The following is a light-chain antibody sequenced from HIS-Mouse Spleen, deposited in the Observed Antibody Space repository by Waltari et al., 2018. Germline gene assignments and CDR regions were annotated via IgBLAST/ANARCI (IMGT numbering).Light chain of an antibody. CDR2: EDR. Sequence: SYELTQPPSVSVSPGQTARITCSGDALPKKYAYWYQQKSGQAPVMVIYEDRTRPSGMPERFPGYSSGTMASLTISGAQVEEEAGYYCYSTDSSGNHRVFGGGTKLTVL. CDR1: ALPKKY. V-gene: IGLV3-10*01. CDR3: YSTDSSGNHRV. J-gene: IGLJ2*01.